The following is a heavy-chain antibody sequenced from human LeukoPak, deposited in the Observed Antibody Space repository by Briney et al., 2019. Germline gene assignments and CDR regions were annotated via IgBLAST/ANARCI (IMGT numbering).Heavy chain of an antibody. CDR1: GFTFSSYS. CDR2: ISSSSSYI. CDR3: ARRGGYCSSTSCYRVRTPWFDP. Sequence: AGGSLRLSCAASGFTFSSYSMNWVRQAPGKGLEWVSSISSSSSYIYYADSVKGRFTISRDNAKNSLYLQMNSLRAEDTAVYYCARRGGYCSSTSCYRVRTPWFDPWGQGTLVTVSS. J-gene: IGHJ5*02. D-gene: IGHD2-2*01. V-gene: IGHV3-21*01.